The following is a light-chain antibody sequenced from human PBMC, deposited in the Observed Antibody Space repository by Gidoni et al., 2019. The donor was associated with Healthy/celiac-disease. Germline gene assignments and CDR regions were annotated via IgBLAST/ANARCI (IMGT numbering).Light chain of an antibody. CDR2: WAS. J-gene: IGKJ3*01. CDR1: PSVLYSSNNKNY. V-gene: IGKV4-1*01. CDR3: QQYYSTPPFT. Sequence: DFVMTQPQHSLAVSLGERSTINCKSSPSVLYSSNNKNYLAWYQQKPGQPPKLLIYWASTREPGVPDRFSGSGSGTDFTLTISSLQAEDVAVYYCQQYYSTPPFTFGPGTKVDIK.